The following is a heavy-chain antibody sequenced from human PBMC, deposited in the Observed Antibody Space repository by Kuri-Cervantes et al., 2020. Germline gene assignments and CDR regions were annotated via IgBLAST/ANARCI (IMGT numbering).Heavy chain of an antibody. Sequence: GESLKISCAASGFTLNINAMPWVRQAPAKGLEWVAITSSEGSHKRYADSVQGRFTVSRDNSKKTVYLRMNCLRAEDTAVYYCARTPLYSSGWLDYWGQGTLVTVSS. J-gene: IGHJ4*02. CDR3: ARTPLYSSGWLDY. D-gene: IGHD6-19*01. CDR2: TSSEGSHK. CDR1: GFTLNINA. V-gene: IGHV3-30*01.